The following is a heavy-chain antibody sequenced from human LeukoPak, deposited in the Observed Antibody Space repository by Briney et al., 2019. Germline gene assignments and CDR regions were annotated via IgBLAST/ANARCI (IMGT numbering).Heavy chain of an antibody. J-gene: IGHJ6*02. D-gene: IGHD6-19*01. V-gene: IGHV1-46*01. CDR2: INPSGGST. Sequence: ASVKVSCKASGYTFTSYYMHWVRQAPGQGLEWMGIINPSGGSTSYAQKFQGRVTMTRDTSTSTVYMELSSLRSEDTAVYYCAKETGYSSGWIPGGMDVWGQGTTVTVSS. CDR3: AKETGYSSGWIPGGMDV. CDR1: GYTFTSYY.